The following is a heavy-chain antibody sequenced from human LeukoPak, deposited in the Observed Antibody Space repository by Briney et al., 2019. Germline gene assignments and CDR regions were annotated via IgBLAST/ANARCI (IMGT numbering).Heavy chain of an antibody. J-gene: IGHJ3*01. CDR3: ASPKTVPGFDL. CDR2: INHSGST. CDR1: GGSFSGYY. Sequence: SETLSLTCAVYGGSFSGYYWSWIRQPPGKGLEWIGEINHSGSTNYNPSLKSRVTISVDTSKNQSSLKLSSVTAADTAVYYCASPKTVPGFDLWGQGTMVTVSS. V-gene: IGHV4-34*01.